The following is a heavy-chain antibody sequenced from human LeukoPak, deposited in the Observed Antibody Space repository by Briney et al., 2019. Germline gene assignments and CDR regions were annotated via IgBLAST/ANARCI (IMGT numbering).Heavy chain of an antibody. CDR1: GFTFSSYA. J-gene: IGHJ4*02. CDR2: ISASDGST. CDR3: ARVYSSGWPSDY. Sequence: PGGSLRLSCAASGFTFSSYAMTWVRQAPGKGLEWVSAISASDGSTYYVDSVKGRFTISRDNSKNTLYLQMNSLRAEDTAVYYCARVYSSGWPSDYWGQGTLVTVSS. V-gene: IGHV3-23*01. D-gene: IGHD6-19*01.